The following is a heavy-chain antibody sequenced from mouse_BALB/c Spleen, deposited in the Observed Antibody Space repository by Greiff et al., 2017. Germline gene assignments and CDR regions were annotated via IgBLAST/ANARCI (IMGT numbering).Heavy chain of an antibody. Sequence: DVHLVESGGGLVKPGGSLKLSCAASGFTFSSYAMSWVRQSPEKRLEWVAEISSGGSYTYYPDTVTGRFTISRDNAKNTLYLEMSSLRSEDTAMYYCARDAVYYDYAGHYYAMDYWGQGTSVTVSS. V-gene: IGHV5-9-4*01. D-gene: IGHD2-4*01. CDR2: ISSGGSYT. CDR3: ARDAVYYDYAGHYYAMDY. J-gene: IGHJ4*01. CDR1: GFTFSSYA.